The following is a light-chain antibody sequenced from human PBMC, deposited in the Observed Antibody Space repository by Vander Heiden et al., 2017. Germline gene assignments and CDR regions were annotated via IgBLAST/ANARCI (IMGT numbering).Light chain of an antibody. V-gene: IGLV1-40*01. J-gene: IGLJ2*01. CDR3: QSFDSGLGVI. Sequence: QSLLTQPPSVSGAPGQTVTTPCPGSSSNIGADSDVHWHQHLPSTAPPLLISGKTRRSSGVPGRFSASKSATASPLAITGLQAEDEADYYCQSFDSGLGVIFGGGTRLTV. CDR1: SSNIGADSD. CDR2: GKT.